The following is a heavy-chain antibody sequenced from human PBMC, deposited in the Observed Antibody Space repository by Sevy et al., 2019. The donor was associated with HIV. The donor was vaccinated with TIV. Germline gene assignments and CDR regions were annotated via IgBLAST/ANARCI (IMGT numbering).Heavy chain of an antibody. CDR2: IKEDGGQK. V-gene: IGHV3-7*01. CDR3: ARWVGAPQQYYFDY. Sequence: GGSLRLSCTASGFTFSDYWMRWFRQAPGKGLEWVATIKEDGGQKYYVDSVKGRFSVSRDNAKSSLSLQMNSLGVEDSAVYYCARWVGAPQQYYFDYWGQGTLVTVSS. J-gene: IGHJ4*02. CDR1: GFTFSDYW. D-gene: IGHD6-13*01.